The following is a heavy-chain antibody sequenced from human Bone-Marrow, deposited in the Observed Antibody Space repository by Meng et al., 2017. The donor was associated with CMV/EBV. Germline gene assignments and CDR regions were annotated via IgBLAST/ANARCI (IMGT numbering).Heavy chain of an antibody. V-gene: IGHV3-30*14. D-gene: IGHD1-14*01. J-gene: IGHJ4*02. CDR1: GFAFSTYA. CDR2: IAYYGSDK. CDR3: ASSQPTIHHLNN. Sequence: GGSLRLSCAASGFAFSTYAMHWVRQAPGKGLDWVAVIAYYGSDKYYSSSVKGRFTISRDNSKNTLYLQMNSLRPEDTAVYYCASSQPTIHHLNNWGQGTLVTVSS.